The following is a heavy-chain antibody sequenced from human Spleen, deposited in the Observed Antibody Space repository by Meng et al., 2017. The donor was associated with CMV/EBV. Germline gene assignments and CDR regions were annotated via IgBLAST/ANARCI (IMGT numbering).Heavy chain of an antibody. CDR1: GYTLTELS. CDR2: FDPEDGET. J-gene: IGHJ5*02. D-gene: IGHD6-13*01. CDR3: ATVGSSWYFWFDP. V-gene: IGHV1-24*01. Sequence: VQMVQSGAEGKKTGCSVKGSCKVSGYTLTELSMHWVRQAPGKGLEWMGGFDPEDGETIYAQKFQGRVTMTEDTSTDTAYMELSSLRSEDTAVYYCATVGSSWYFWFDPWGQGTLVTVSS.